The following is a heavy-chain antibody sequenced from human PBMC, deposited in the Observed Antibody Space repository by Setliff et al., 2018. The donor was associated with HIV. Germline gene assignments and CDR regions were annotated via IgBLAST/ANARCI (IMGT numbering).Heavy chain of an antibody. D-gene: IGHD3-10*01. J-gene: IGHJ3*02. CDR2: IRYDGSNK. V-gene: IGHV3-30*02. Sequence: GGSLRLSCAASGFTFSSYGMHWVRQAPGKGLEWVAFIRYDGSNKYYADSVKGRFTISSDNSKNTLYLQMNSLRAEDTAVYYCAKGRSLLWFGELLYDAFDIWGQGTMVTVSS. CDR3: AKGRSLLWFGELLYDAFDI. CDR1: GFTFSSYG.